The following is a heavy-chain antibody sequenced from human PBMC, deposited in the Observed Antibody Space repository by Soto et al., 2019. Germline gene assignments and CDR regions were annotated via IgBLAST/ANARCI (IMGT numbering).Heavy chain of an antibody. CDR2: IYYSGST. CDR1: GGSISGNF. CDR3: ARDQNYAFDS. Sequence: QVQLQESGPGLVKPSETLSLTCTVSGGSISGNFWSWIRQPPGKRLEWIGNIYYSGSTSYNPYLKSRVTISVDTSKTQFSLDLSSVTAADTAVYYCARDQNYAFDSWGRGILVTVSS. D-gene: IGHD1-7*01. J-gene: IGHJ4*02. V-gene: IGHV4-59*01.